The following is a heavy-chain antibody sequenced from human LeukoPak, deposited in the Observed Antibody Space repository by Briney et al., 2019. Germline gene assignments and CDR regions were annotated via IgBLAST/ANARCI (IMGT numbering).Heavy chain of an antibody. V-gene: IGHV3-33*01. CDR2: IWYDGGNK. CDR1: GFTFSSYG. CDR3: ARVSDSSVYYDYYFDY. Sequence: GGSLRLSWAASGFTFSSYGMHWVRQAPGKGLEWVAAIWYDGGNKYYADSVKGRFTISRDNSKNTLYLQMNSLRAEDTAVYYCARVSDSSVYYDYYFDYWGQGALVTVSS. J-gene: IGHJ4*02. D-gene: IGHD3-22*01.